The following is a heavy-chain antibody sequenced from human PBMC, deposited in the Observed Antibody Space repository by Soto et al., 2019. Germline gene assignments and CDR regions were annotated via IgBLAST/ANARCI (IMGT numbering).Heavy chain of an antibody. CDR2: ISGIGGTGA. CDR3: AKRDAGAGASDY. V-gene: IGHV3-23*01. Sequence: EVQLLESGGGLVQPGGSLRLSCVASGFTFNTHPMSWVRQAPGKGLEWISVISGIGGTGAYYTESVRGRFTISRDNSKNTLYLQMNSLRVDDTAVYYCAKRDAGAGASDYWGQGILVTVSS. J-gene: IGHJ4*02. D-gene: IGHD1-26*01. CDR1: GFTFNTHP.